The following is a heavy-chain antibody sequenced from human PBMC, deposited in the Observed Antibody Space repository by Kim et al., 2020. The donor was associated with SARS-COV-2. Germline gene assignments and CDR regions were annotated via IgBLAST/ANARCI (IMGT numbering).Heavy chain of an antibody. CDR3: ARDMGGDIVVDLYGMDV. V-gene: IGHV1-2*06. D-gene: IGHD3-22*01. CDR1: GYTFTGYY. J-gene: IGHJ6*02. CDR2: INPNSGGT. Sequence: ASVKVSCKASGYTFTGYYMHWVRQAPGQGLEWMGRINPNSGGTNYAQKFQGRVTMTRDTSISTAYMELSRLRSDDTAVYYCARDMGGDIVVDLYGMDVWGQGSTVSVYS.